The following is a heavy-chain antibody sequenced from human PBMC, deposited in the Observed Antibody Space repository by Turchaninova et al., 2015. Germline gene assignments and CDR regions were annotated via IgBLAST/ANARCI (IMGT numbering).Heavy chain of an antibody. J-gene: IGHJ4*02. V-gene: IGHV3-30*04. D-gene: IGHD5-18*01. CDR3: ARGPWGAQDSYGIDY. Sequence: QVQLVESGGGVVQPGRSLRLSCAASGFTFRTSAMHWARQAPGKGLVGGAFIYNDGRNTACPFSRMRRFTSSRDNSKNSLSLQMNSLRTEDTAVYYCARGPWGAQDSYGIDYWGQGTLVTVSS. CDR1: GFTFRTSA. CDR2: IYNDGRNT.